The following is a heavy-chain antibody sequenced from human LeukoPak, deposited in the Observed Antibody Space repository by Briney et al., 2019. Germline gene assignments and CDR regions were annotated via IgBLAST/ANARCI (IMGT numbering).Heavy chain of an antibody. CDR2: ISSSSSYI. V-gene: IGHV3-21*04. D-gene: IGHD3-16*01. CDR3: ARLGIQKRWFDP. J-gene: IGHJ5*02. Sequence: GGSLRLSCAASGFTFSSYSMNWVRQAPGKGLEWVSSISSSSSYIYYADSVKGRFTISRDNAKNSLYLQMDSLRSEDTAVYYCARLGIQKRWFDPWGQGTLVTVSS. CDR1: GFTFSSYS.